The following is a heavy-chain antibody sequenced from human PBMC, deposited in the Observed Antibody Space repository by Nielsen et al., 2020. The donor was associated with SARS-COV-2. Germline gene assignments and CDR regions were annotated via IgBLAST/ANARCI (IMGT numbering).Heavy chain of an antibody. V-gene: IGHV4-34*01. J-gene: IGHJ5*02. CDR3: ARVDYDILTGPNWFDP. CDR2: IYHSGST. Sequence: WIRQPPGKGLEWIGEIYHSGSTNYNPSLKSRVTISVDTSKNQFSLKLSSVTAADTAVYYCARVDYDILTGPNWFDPWGQGTLVTVSS. D-gene: IGHD3-9*01.